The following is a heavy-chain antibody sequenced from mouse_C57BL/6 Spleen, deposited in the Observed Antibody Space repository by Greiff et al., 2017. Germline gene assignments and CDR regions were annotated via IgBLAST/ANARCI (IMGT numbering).Heavy chain of an antibody. CDR1: GYTFTSSG. J-gene: IGHJ4*01. CDR2: IYPRRGNT. CDR3: ARGDGDDGGGYAMDD. Sequence: QVQLQQSGAELARPGASVQLSCKASGYTFTSSGISWVKQRPGQGLEWIGEIYPRRGNTYYNEKFKGKATLTADKSSSTASMEILSLTSEDSAVYVCARGDGDDGGGYAMDDWGQGTSVTVSS. V-gene: IGHV1-81*01. D-gene: IGHD2-2*01.